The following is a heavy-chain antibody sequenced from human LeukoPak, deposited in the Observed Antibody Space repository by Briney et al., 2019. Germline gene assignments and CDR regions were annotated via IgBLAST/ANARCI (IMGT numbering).Heavy chain of an antibody. V-gene: IGHV4-4*01. Sequence: GSLRLSCAASGFLFSSHGMHWVRQAPGQGLEWIGSIHPSGMLYNNPSLESRVTMSRDTSKNQFSLNLNSVTAADTAVYFCSRGLDSRKLGYWGQGILVTVSS. CDR3: SRGLDSRKLGY. J-gene: IGHJ4*02. D-gene: IGHD3-22*01. CDR2: IHPSGML. CDR1: GFLFSSHG.